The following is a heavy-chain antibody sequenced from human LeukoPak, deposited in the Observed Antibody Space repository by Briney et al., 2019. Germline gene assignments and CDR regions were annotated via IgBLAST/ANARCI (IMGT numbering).Heavy chain of an antibody. CDR3: ARDQNSYGYCYFDY. D-gene: IGHD5-18*01. J-gene: IGHJ4*02. V-gene: IGHV3-21*01. CDR2: ISSSSSYT. CDR1: GFTFSSYN. Sequence: PWGSLRLSCAASGFTFSSYNMNWVRQAPGKGLEWVSSISSSSSYTYYAASVKGRFTISRDNAKNSLYLQMNSLRAEDTAVYYCARDQNSYGYCYFDYWGQGTLVTASS.